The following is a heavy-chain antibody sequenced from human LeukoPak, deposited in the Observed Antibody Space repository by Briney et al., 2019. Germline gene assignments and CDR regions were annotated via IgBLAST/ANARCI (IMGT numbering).Heavy chain of an antibody. CDR3: ARGSAARNADF. CDR1: GVSSSSYG. J-gene: IGHJ4*02. Sequence: AGALRLFCSASGVSSSSYGMNWVRQASGKGLEWVFSISSSSYIYYADAVKGRFTISRDNAKNSLNLQMNSLRAEDTAVYYCARGSAARNADFWGQGTLVTVSS. CDR2: ISSSSYI. V-gene: IGHV3-21*01. D-gene: IGHD6-6*01.